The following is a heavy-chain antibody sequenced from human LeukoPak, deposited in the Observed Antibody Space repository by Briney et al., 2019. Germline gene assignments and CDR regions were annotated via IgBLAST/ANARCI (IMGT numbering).Heavy chain of an antibody. CDR3: ARGSDWLSIDYYYYYYMDV. J-gene: IGHJ6*03. CDR1: GGSISSYY. D-gene: IGHD3-9*01. Sequence: PSETLSLTCTVSGGSISSYYWSWIRQPPGKGLEWIGYIYYSGSTNYNPSLKSRVTISVDTSKNQFSLKLSSVTAADTAVYYCARGSDWLSIDYYYYYYMDVWGKGTTVTISS. CDR2: IYYSGST. V-gene: IGHV4-59*01.